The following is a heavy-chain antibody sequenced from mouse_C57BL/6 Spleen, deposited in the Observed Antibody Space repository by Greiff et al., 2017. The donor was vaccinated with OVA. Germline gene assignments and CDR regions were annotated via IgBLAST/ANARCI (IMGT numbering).Heavy chain of an antibody. D-gene: IGHD2-4*01. CDR1: GYAFSSSW. Sequence: VQLQQSGPELVKPGASVKISCKASGYAFSSSWMNWVKQRPGKGLEWIGRIYPGDGDTNYNGKFKGKATLTADKSSSTAYMQLSSLTSEDSAVYFCARSDDYYFDYWGQGTTLTVSS. CDR3: ARSDDYYFDY. J-gene: IGHJ2*01. CDR2: IYPGDGDT. V-gene: IGHV1-82*01.